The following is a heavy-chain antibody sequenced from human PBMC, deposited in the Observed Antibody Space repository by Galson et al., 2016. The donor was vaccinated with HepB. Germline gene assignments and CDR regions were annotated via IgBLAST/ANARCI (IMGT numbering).Heavy chain of an antibody. D-gene: IGHD3-16*01. J-gene: IGHJ4*02. V-gene: IGHV3-23*01. CDR2: ITGSGDTT. CDR3: GKHGGFDY. Sequence: SLRLSCAASGFSFSTSGMSWVRQTPGRGLEWVSGITGSGDTTHYADSVKGRFTISRANSKNTLYLYMNSLRAGDTAVYCCGKHGGFDYWGQGALVTVSS. CDR1: GFSFSTSG.